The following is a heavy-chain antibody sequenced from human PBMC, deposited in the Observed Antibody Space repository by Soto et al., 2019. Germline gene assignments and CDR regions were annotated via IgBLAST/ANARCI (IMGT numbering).Heavy chain of an antibody. CDR1: GFTFSSYG. Sequence: PGGSLRLSCAASGFTFSSYGMHWVRQAPGKGLEWVAVISYDGSNKYYADSVKGRFTISRDNSKNTLYLQMNSLRAEDTAVYYCAKPVAGLGPPFDYWGQGTLVTVSS. D-gene: IGHD6-19*01. J-gene: IGHJ4*02. CDR2: ISYDGSNK. V-gene: IGHV3-30*18. CDR3: AKPVAGLGPPFDY.